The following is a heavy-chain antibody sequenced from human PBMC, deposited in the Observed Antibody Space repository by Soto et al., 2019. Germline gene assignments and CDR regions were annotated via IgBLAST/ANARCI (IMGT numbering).Heavy chain of an antibody. J-gene: IGHJ4*02. CDR3: ARHGRYYDIGDLTDY. CDR2: INHSGST. CDR1: GGSFSGYY. D-gene: IGHD3-22*01. Sequence: SETLSLTCAVYGGSFSGYYWCWIRQPPGKGLEWIGEINHSGSTNYNPSLKSRVTISVDTSKNQFSLKLSSMTAADTAVYYCARHGRYYDIGDLTDYWGQGSMVTVSS. V-gene: IGHV4-34*01.